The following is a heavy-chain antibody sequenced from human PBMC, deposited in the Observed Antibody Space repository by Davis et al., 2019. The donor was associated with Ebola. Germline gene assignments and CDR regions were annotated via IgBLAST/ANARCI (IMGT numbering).Heavy chain of an antibody. CDR2: ISGTGSTP. CDR3: AKWNTMAQGIPYNWFDP. V-gene: IGHV3-23*01. D-gene: IGHD3-10*01. J-gene: IGHJ5*02. CDR1: GFTFDKFA. Sequence: PGGSLRLSCAASGFTFDKFAMSWVRRTPEKGLEWVSAISGTGSTPYYADSVKGRFTISRDISQNVLYLQMNSLRAEDTATYYCAKWNTMAQGIPYNWFDPWGQGTLVTVSS.